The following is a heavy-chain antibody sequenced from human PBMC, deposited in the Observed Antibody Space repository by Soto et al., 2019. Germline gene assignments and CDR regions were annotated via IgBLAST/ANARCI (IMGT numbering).Heavy chain of an antibody. D-gene: IGHD2-2*01. J-gene: IGHJ6*02. V-gene: IGHV1-69*08. Sequence: QVQLVQSGAEVKKPGSSVKVSCKASGGTFSRYSITWVRQSPGHGLEWIGRIIPIFGIASYAQKFQGRVTITAAEFTSTACMELSSLRSDDTAVYYCAREDRDRETGLVPAAIDGMDVWGQGTTVTVSS. CDR2: IIPIFGIA. CDR1: GGTFSRYS. CDR3: AREDRDRETGLVPAAIDGMDV.